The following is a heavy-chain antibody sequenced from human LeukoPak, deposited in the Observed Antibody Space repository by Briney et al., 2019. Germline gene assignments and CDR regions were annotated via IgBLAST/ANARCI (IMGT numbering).Heavy chain of an antibody. V-gene: IGHV4-39*01. CDR1: GGSISSSSYY. CDR2: IYYSGST. J-gene: IGHJ4*02. CDR3: ASAPGSYYYDSSGYLV. D-gene: IGHD3-22*01. Sequence: SETLSLTCTVSGGSISSSSYYWGWIRQPPGKGLEWIGSIYYSGSTYYNPSLKSRVTISVDTSKNQFSLKLSSVTAADTAVYYCASAPGSYYYDSSGYLVWGRGTPVTVSS.